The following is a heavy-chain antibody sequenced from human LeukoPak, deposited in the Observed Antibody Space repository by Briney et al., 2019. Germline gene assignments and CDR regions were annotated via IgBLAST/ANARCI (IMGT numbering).Heavy chain of an antibody. J-gene: IGHJ4*02. D-gene: IGHD6-19*01. CDR3: ARAYIAVADSSFDY. CDR2: IYPGDSDA. Sequence: GESLKISCQGSGYSFATYWIDWVRQMPGKGLEWMGVIYPGDSDARYGPAFQGQVTISADKSISTVYLQWASLKASDTAMYYCARAYIAVADSSFDYWGQGTLVTVSS. CDR1: GYSFATYW. V-gene: IGHV5-51*01.